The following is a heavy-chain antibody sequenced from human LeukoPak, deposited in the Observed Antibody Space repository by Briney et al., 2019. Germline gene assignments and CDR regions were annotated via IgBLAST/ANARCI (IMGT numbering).Heavy chain of an antibody. CDR2: IKPDGGEE. J-gene: IGHJ4*02. D-gene: IGHD2-21*01. Sequence: GGSLRLSCAASGFNFSSYWMSWVRQAPGKGLEWVANIKPDGGEESYVDSVRGRFTISRDNAKNSLFLQMNSPRGEDTAVYYCAKDGNCGGDCWTFDFWGQGTLVTVSS. CDR1: GFNFSSYW. V-gene: IGHV3-7*01. CDR3: AKDGNCGGDCWTFDF.